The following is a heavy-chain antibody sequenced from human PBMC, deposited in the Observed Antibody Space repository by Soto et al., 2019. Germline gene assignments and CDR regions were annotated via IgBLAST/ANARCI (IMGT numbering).Heavy chain of an antibody. J-gene: IGHJ5*02. CDR3: ARDPAGSGSYYRRLGFDP. CDR2: IYYSGST. CDR1: GGSISSYY. Sequence: SETLSLTCTVSGGSISSYYWSWIRQPPGKGLEWIGYIYYSGSTNYNPSLKSRVTISVDTSKNQFSLKLSSVTAADTAVYYCARDPAGSGSYYRRLGFDPWGQGTLVTV. D-gene: IGHD3-10*01. V-gene: IGHV4-59*01.